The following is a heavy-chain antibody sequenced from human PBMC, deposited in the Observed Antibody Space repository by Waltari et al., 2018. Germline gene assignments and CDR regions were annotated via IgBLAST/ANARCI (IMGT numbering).Heavy chain of an antibody. CDR1: GGSFSGYY. Sequence: QVQLQQWGAGLLKPSETLSLTCAVYGGSFSGYYWSWIRQPPGKGLEWIGEINQSGSTNDNPALKSRGTISVETSKNQFSLKLSSVTAADTAVYYCARVTAPRRRIADQTEWFDPWGQGTLVTVSS. J-gene: IGHJ5*02. CDR3: ARVTAPRRRIADQTEWFDP. CDR2: INQSGST. V-gene: IGHV4-34*01. D-gene: IGHD6-13*01.